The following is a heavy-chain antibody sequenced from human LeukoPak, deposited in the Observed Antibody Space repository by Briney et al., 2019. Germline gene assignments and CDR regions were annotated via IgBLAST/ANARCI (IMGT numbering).Heavy chain of an antibody. CDR1: GGSISSYY. CDR3: ARDITDFWSGPLDY. CDR2: IYYSGST. D-gene: IGHD3-3*01. J-gene: IGHJ4*02. Sequence: SETLSLTCTVSGGSISSYYWSWIRQPPGKGLEWIGYIYYSGSTNYNPSLKSRVTISVDTSKNQFSLKLSSVTAADTAVYYCARDITDFWSGPLDYWGQGTLVTVSS. V-gene: IGHV4-59*01.